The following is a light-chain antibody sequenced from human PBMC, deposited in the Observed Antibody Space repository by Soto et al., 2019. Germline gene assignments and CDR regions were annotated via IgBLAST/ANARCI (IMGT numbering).Light chain of an antibody. J-gene: IGKJ1*01. V-gene: IGKV1-39*01. CDR3: QQSYSTPRLT. Sequence: DIQMTQSPSSLSASVGDRVTITCRASQSISSYLNWYQQKPGKAPKLLIYAASSLQSRVPSRFSGSGSGTDFTLTISSLQPEDFATYYCQQSYSTPRLTFGQGTKVDIK. CDR1: QSISSY. CDR2: AAS.